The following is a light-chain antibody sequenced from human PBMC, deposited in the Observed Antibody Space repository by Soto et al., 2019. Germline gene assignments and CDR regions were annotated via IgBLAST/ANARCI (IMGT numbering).Light chain of an antibody. CDR1: SSDVGNYNY. CDR3: TSPTPGSLYV. J-gene: IGLJ1*01. V-gene: IGLV2-14*01. Sequence: QSVLTQPASVSGSPGQSITISCTGTSSDVGNYNYVSWYQQYPGRVPKLLIYMVSNRPSGVSNRFSVSKSGNTASLPISGLQAEDEADYFCTSPTPGSLYVFGTGTKVTV. CDR2: MVS.